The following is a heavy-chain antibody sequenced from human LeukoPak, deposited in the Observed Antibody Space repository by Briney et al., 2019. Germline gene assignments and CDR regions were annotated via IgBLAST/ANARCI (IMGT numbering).Heavy chain of an antibody. CDR1: GGSITSYY. D-gene: IGHD6-13*01. CDR2: IYYSGST. V-gene: IGHV4-59*01. CDR3: ARGLGYSSSWYSAYYYYYMDV. Sequence: SETLSLTCTVSGGSITSYYWSWIRQPPGKGLEWIGYIYYSGSTNYNPSLKSRVTISVDTSKNQFSLKLSSVTAADTAVYYCARGLGYSSSWYSAYYYYYMDVWGKGTTVTVSS. J-gene: IGHJ6*03.